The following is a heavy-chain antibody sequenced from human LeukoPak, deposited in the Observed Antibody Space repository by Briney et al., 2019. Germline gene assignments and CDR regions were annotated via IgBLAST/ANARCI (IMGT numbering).Heavy chain of an antibody. V-gene: IGHV6-1*01. D-gene: IGHD2-2*01. Sequence: SQTLSLTCAISGDSVSSNSVTWNWIRQSPLRGLKWLGRTYYRSTWYNDYAVSVRGRITVNPDTSKNQFSLHLNSVTPEDTAVYYCARRLTQYDCFDPWGQGILVTVSS. CDR2: TYYRSTWYN. CDR1: GDSVSSNSVT. J-gene: IGHJ5*02. CDR3: ARRLTQYDCFDP.